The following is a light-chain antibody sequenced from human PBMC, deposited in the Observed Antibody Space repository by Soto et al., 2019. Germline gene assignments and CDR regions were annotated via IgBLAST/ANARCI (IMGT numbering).Light chain of an antibody. J-gene: IGKJ4*01. CDR1: QDFSNF. CDR3: QQLYSGPLT. CDR2: DAS. Sequence: DIQLTQSPSFLSASIGDRVTITCRASQDFSNFLAWYQQKPGRAPKLLMYDASTLQSGVPSRFSGSGSGTEFTLTISSLQPEDFATYYCQQLYSGPLTFGGGTKVDIK. V-gene: IGKV1-9*01.